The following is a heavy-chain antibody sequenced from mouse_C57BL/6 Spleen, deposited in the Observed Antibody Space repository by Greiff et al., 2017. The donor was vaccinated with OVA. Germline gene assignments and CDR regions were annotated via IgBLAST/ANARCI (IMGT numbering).Heavy chain of an antibody. CDR1: GFTFSSYA. V-gene: IGHV5-4*01. CDR2: ISDGGSYT. J-gene: IGHJ3*01. D-gene: IGHD2-5*01. Sequence: EVMLVESGGGLVKPGGSLKLSCAASGFTFSSYAMSWVRQTPEKRLEWVATISDGGSYTYYPDNVKGRFTISRDNAKNNLYLQMSHLKSEDTAMYYCARDPTPAYSNYVTWFAYWGQGTLVTVSA. CDR3: ARDPTPAYSNYVTWFAY.